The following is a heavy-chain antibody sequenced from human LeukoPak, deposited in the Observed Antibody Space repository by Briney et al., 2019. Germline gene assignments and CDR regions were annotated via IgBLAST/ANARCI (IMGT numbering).Heavy chain of an antibody. V-gene: IGHV3-23*01. CDR1: GFTFSSYA. Sequence: PGGSLRLSCAASGFTFSSYAMSWVRQAPGKGLEWVSSISGSGTTYYADSVKGRFTISRDNSKSTLYLQMNSLRAEDTAVYYCAKSSRPNTAMAKASDYWGQGTLVTVSS. CDR3: AKSSRPNTAMAKASDY. J-gene: IGHJ4*02. D-gene: IGHD5-18*01. CDR2: ISGSGTT.